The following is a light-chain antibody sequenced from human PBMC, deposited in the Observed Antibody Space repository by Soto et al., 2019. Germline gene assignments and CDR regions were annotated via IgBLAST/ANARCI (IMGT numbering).Light chain of an antibody. CDR1: YIGTKS. CDR3: QVWDSDHRNVV. CDR2: YDT. J-gene: IGLJ2*01. V-gene: IGLV3-21*01. Sequence: SYELTEPPSVSVAPGKTARISCGGSYIGTKSVHWYQQKPGQAPVLVINYDTDRPSEIPERFSGSNSGSTATLTISRVEAGDDADYYCQVWDSDHRNVVFGGGTKLTVL.